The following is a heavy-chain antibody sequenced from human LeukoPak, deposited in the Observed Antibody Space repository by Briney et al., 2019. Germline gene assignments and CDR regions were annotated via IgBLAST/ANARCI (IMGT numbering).Heavy chain of an antibody. CDR1: GGSFSGYY. Sequence: SETLSLTCAVYGGSFSGYYWSWIRQPPGKGLEWIGEINHSGSTNYNPSLESRVTISVDTSKNQFSLKLSSVTAADTAVYYCARDATAEDVIPFTESTKYYYYYGMDVWGQGTTVTVSS. D-gene: IGHD3-16*02. V-gene: IGHV4-34*01. CDR3: ARDATAEDVIPFTESTKYYYYYGMDV. CDR2: INHSGST. J-gene: IGHJ6*02.